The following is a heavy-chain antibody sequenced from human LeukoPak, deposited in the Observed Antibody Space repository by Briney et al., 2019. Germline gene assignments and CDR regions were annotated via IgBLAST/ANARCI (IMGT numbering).Heavy chain of an antibody. Sequence: ASVKVSCKASGYTFTSYGISWVRQAPGQGLEWMGWISAYNGNTNYAQKLQGRVTMTTDTSASTAYMELRSLRSDDTAVYYCARDGSRGYCSGGSCFFGWFDPWGQGTLVTVSS. CDR2: ISAYNGNT. CDR1: GYTFTSYG. CDR3: ARDGSRGYCSGGSCFFGWFDP. V-gene: IGHV1-18*01. D-gene: IGHD2-15*01. J-gene: IGHJ5*02.